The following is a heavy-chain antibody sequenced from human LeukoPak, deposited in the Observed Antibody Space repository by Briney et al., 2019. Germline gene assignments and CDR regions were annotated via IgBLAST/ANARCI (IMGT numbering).Heavy chain of an antibody. J-gene: IGHJ4*02. CDR1: GFTFRGNG. CDR3: ARDQGTSVTAMVRGYFVY. V-gene: IGHV3-30*02. CDR2: IRYDGSNR. Sequence: PGGSLRLSCAASGFTFRGNGLHWVRQAPGKGLEWVAIIRYDGSNRYYADSVKCRLTISRDNSKNTLFLQMISLPAEDTAVYYCARDQGTSVTAMVRGYFVYWGAGTLVTVSS. D-gene: IGHD4-17*01.